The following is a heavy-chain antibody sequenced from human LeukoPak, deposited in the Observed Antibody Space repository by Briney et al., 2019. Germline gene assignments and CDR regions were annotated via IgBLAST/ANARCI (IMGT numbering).Heavy chain of an antibody. Sequence: GGSLRLSCAASGXTFSSYEMNWVRQAPGKGLEWVSYISSSGSTIYYADSVKGRFTISRDNAKNSLYLQMNSLRAEDTAVYYCARVGCFSSTSCYRGSDYWGQGTLVTVSS. CDR3: ARVGCFSSTSCYRGSDY. V-gene: IGHV3-48*03. CDR1: GXTFSSYE. CDR2: ISSSGSTI. D-gene: IGHD2-2*01. J-gene: IGHJ4*02.